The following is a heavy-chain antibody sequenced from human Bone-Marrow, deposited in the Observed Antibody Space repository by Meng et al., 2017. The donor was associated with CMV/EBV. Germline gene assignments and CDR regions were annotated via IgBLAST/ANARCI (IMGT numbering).Heavy chain of an antibody. J-gene: IGHJ4*02. CDR3: ARFSSSSRRYFDY. CDR2: ISNDGSNK. Sequence: GESLKISCAASRFPFSSYSIHWVRQAPGKGLEWVAVISNDGSNKYYADSVKGRFTISRDNAMNSLSLQMNSLRAEDTAIYYCARFSSSSRRYFDYWGQGTLVTVSS. V-gene: IGHV3-30*03. CDR1: RFPFSSYS. D-gene: IGHD6-6*01.